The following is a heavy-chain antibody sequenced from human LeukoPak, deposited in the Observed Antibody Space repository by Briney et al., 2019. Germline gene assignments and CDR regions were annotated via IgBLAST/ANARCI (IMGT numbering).Heavy chain of an antibody. CDR2: IYYSGST. D-gene: IGHD6-13*01. V-gene: IGHV4-59*11. CDR1: GGSFSGHY. J-gene: IGHJ1*01. CDR3: ARGYSSWNP. Sequence: PSETLSLTCAVSGGSFSGHYWNWIRQPPGKGLEWIGYIYYSGSTNYNPSLKSRVTISVDTSKNQFSLKLSSVTAADTAVYYCARGYSSWNPWGQGTLVTVSS.